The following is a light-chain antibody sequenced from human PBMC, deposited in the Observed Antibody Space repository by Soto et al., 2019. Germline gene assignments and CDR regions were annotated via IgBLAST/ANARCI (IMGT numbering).Light chain of an antibody. CDR2: DAS. CDR1: QSISSW. CDR3: QQYNSYWT. J-gene: IGKJ1*01. Sequence: DIQMTQSPSTLSASVGDRVTITFRASQSISSWLAWYQQKPGKAPKLLIYDASSLVSGVPSRFSGSGSGTEFTLTISSLQPDDLATYYCQQYNSYWTFGQATKVE. V-gene: IGKV1-5*01.